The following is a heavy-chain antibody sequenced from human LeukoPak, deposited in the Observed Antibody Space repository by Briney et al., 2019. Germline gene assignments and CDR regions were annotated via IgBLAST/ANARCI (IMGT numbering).Heavy chain of an antibody. CDR1: GFTFSSYA. CDR2: ISGSGGST. V-gene: IGHV3-23*01. Sequence: GGSLRLSCAASGFTFSSYAMSWVRQAPGKGLEWVSGISGSGGSTYYADSVKGRFTISRDNSKNTLYLQMNSLRAEDTAVYYCARNPALYDFWSGYYSYYFDYWGQGTLVTVSS. J-gene: IGHJ4*02. CDR3: ARNPALYDFWSGYYSYYFDY. D-gene: IGHD3-3*01.